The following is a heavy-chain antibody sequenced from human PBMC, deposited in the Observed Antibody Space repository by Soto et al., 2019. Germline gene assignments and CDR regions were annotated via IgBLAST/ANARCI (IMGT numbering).Heavy chain of an antibody. CDR1: GGSISSGCYY. J-gene: IGHJ4*02. D-gene: IGHD4-17*01. V-gene: IGHV4-31*03. CDR3: ARENGYCDYPFDY. Sequence: QVQLQESGPGLVKPSQTLSLTCTVSGGSISSGCYYWSWIRQHPGKGREWIGYTYYSGSTYYKPSLKHRVTTSVDTSKNQFSLKLRSVTAADTSVYYCARENGYCDYPFDYWGQGTLVTVSS. CDR2: TYYSGST.